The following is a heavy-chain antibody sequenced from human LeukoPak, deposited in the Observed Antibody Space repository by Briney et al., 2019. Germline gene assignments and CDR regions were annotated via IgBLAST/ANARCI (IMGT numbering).Heavy chain of an antibody. V-gene: IGHV3-72*01. CDR1: GFTFSDHH. J-gene: IGHJ4*02. CDR3: TRALSDSSGYYYEDY. CDR2: SRNRPNGYTT. D-gene: IGHD3-22*01. Sequence: DGSLALSCAASGFTFSDHHMHWFRQAPGEGLEWVGRSRNRPNGYTTEYAASVKGRFTISRDDSKNSLYLQMDRLKTEDTAVYLCTRALSDSSGYYYEDYWGQGTLVTVSS.